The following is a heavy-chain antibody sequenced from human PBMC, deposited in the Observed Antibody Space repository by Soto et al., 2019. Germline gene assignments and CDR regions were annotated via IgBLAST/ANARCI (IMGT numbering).Heavy chain of an antibody. CDR3: ARAGEDTTQPDYYYYGMDV. V-gene: IGHV4-30-2*01. CDR2: IYHSGST. Sequence: SETEPLTVVFANGAISGGGYSWSWIRQPPGKGLEWIGYIYHSGSTYYNPSLKSRVTISVDRSKNQFSLKLSSVTAADTAVYYCARAGEDTTQPDYYYYGMDVWGQGTTVTVSS. J-gene: IGHJ6*02. CDR1: NGAISGGGYS. D-gene: IGHD1-1*01.